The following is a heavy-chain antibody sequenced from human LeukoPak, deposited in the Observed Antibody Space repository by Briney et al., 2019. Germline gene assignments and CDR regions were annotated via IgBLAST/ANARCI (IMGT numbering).Heavy chain of an antibody. CDR2: INTNTGNP. CDR3: AREGGATTFDY. V-gene: IGHV7-4-1*02. D-gene: IGHD1-26*01. Sequence: AASVKVSCKASGYTFTSYGISWVRQAPGQGLEWMGWINTNTGNPTYAQGFTGRFVFSLDTSVSTAYLQISSLKAEDTAVYYCAREGGATTFDYWGQGTLVTVSS. J-gene: IGHJ4*02. CDR1: GYTFTSYG.